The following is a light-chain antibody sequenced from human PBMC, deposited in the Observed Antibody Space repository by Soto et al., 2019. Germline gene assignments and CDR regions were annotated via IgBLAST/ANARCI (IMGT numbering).Light chain of an antibody. CDR1: SSDVGGYNY. J-gene: IGLJ1*01. CDR3: SSYTSSSHYV. Sequence: QSVLTQPASVSGSPGQSITISCTGTSSDVGGYNYVSWYQQHPGKAPKLMIYDVSNRPSGVSNRFSGSKSGNTASLTISGIQAEDEADYYCSSYTSSSHYVFGTGTKLTVL. CDR2: DVS. V-gene: IGLV2-14*01.